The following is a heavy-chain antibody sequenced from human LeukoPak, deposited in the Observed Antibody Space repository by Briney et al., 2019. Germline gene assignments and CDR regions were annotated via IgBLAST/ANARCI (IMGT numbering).Heavy chain of an antibody. CDR1: GFTFRSSW. V-gene: IGHV3-74*01. Sequence: GGSLRLSCAASGFTFRSSWMHWVRQAPGKGLVWVSRINSDGSSTSYADSVKGRFTISRDNAKNTLYLQVNSLRAEDTAVYYCAREERYCSGGSCYEYWGQGTLVTVSS. J-gene: IGHJ4*02. CDR3: AREERYCSGGSCYEY. CDR2: INSDGSST. D-gene: IGHD2-15*01.